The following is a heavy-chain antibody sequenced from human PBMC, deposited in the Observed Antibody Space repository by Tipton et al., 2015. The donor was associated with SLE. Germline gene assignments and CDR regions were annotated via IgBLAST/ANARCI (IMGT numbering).Heavy chain of an antibody. CDR3: ARGDSAYSSSWFYFYYGMDV. D-gene: IGHD6-13*01. V-gene: IGHV4-39*07. CDR2: IYYRGNT. CDR1: GDSVSSSNNY. Sequence: TLSLTCTVSGDSVSSSNNYWAWIRQSPGQGLDWIGSIYYRGNTYYNPSLKSRVTISLGTSDNQFSLKLSSVTAADTAVYYCARGDSAYSSSWFYFYYGMDVWGQGTTVTVSS. J-gene: IGHJ6*02.